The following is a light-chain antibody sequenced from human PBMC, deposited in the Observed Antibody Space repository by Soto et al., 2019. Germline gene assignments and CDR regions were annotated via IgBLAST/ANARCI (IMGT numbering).Light chain of an antibody. CDR2: EVS. V-gene: IGLV2-8*01. Sequence: QSVLTQPPSASGSPGQSVTISCPGTSSDVGGYNYVSWYQQHPGKAPKLMIYEVSKRPSGVPDRFSGSKSGNTASLTVSGLQAEDEADYYCSSYAGSSYVFGTGTKVTVL. J-gene: IGLJ1*01. CDR1: SSDVGGYNY. CDR3: SSYAGSSYV.